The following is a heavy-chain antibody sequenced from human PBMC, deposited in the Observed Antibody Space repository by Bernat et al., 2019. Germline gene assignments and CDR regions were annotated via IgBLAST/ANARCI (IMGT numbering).Heavy chain of an antibody. V-gene: IGHV3-30*01. J-gene: IGHJ4*02. CDR2: ISYDGSNK. CDR1: GFTFTSYA. D-gene: IGHD6-19*01. CDR3: ARDRGVSGWPILDY. Sequence: QVQLVESGGGVVQPGRSLRLSCAASGFTFTSYAMHWVRQAPGKGLEWVAFISYDGSNKYHADSVKGRFTISRDNSKNTLYLQMNSLRAEDTAVYYCARDRGVSGWPILDYWGQGTLVTVSS.